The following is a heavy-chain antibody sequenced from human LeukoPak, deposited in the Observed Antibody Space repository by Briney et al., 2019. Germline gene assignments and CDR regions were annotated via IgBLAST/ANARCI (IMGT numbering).Heavy chain of an antibody. CDR2: IYYSGST. Sequence: SETLSLTCTVSGGSISSSSYYWGWIPQPPGKGLEWIGSIYYSGSTYYNPSLKSRVTISVDTSKNQFSLKLSSVTAADTAVYYCARDSSSWPYYYGMDVWGQGTTVTVSS. CDR1: GGSISSSSYY. V-gene: IGHV4-39*02. CDR3: ARDSSSWPYYYGMDV. J-gene: IGHJ6*02. D-gene: IGHD6-13*01.